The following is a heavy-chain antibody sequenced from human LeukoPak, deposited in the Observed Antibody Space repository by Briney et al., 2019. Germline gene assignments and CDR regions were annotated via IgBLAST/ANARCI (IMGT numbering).Heavy chain of an antibody. J-gene: IGHJ4*02. CDR2: IYSGDST. D-gene: IGHD3/OR15-3a*01. CDR3: ASGIQWTGNNY. CDR1: GFTVSTNY. V-gene: IGHV3-53*01. Sequence: GGSLRLSCAASGFTVSTNYMNWVRQAPGKGLEWVSLIYSGDSTYYADSVKGRFTISRDNSKNTLYLQMNSLRAEDTAVYYCASGIQWTGNNYWGQGTLVTVSS.